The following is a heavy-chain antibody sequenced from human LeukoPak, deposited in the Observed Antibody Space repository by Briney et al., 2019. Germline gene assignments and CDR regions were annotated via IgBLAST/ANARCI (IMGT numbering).Heavy chain of an antibody. D-gene: IGHD2-2*01. CDR1: GFTLSSYA. V-gene: IGHV3-30*04. Sequence: GGSLRLSCAASGFTLSSYAMHWVRQAPGKGLEWVAVISYDGSNKYYADSVKGRFTISRDNSKNTLYLQMNSLRAEDTAVYYCARGEYQLRPNDYWGQGALVTVSS. CDR3: ARGEYQLRPNDY. J-gene: IGHJ4*02. CDR2: ISYDGSNK.